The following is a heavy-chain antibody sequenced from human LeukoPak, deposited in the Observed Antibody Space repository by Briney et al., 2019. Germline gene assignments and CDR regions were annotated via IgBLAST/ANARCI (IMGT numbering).Heavy chain of an antibody. V-gene: IGHV4-61*01. Sequence: SETLSLTCTVSGGSVSSGNYYWTWIRQPPGKGLEWIGYNSYSGSANYNPSLKSRVTILLDTSKNQFSLRLSSVTAADTAIYSCARRVSGDYGHWFDPWGQGTLVTVSS. CDR1: GGSVSSGNYY. CDR3: ARRVSGDYGHWFDP. D-gene: IGHD4-17*01. J-gene: IGHJ5*02. CDR2: NSYSGSA.